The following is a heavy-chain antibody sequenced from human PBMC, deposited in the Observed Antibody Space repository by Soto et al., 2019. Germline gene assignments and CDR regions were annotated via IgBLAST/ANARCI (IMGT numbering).Heavy chain of an antibody. CDR2: IYPGDSDT. J-gene: IGHJ3*01. Sequence: RGESLKISCKGSVYSFTTYWIGWVRQMPGKGLEWMGIIYPGDSDTRYGPSFRGQVTISADKSISTAYLQWSSLKASDTAMYYCASPRYSGSYYDAFDLWGQGTMVTVS. D-gene: IGHD1-26*01. V-gene: IGHV5-51*01. CDR1: VYSFTTYW. CDR3: ASPRYSGSYYDAFDL.